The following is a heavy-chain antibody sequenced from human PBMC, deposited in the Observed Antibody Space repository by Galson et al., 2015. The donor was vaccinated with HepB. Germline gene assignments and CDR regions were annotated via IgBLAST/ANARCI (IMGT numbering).Heavy chain of an antibody. D-gene: IGHD3-22*01. J-gene: IGHJ3*02. CDR1: GGTFSSYA. CDR3: AREFDDSSAPRVGAFDI. V-gene: IGHV1-69*06. CDR2: IIPIFGTA. Sequence: SVKVSCKASGGTFSSYAISWVRQAPGQGLEWMGGIIPIFGTANYAQKFQGRVTITADKSTSTAYMELSSLRSEDTAVYYCAREFDDSSAPRVGAFDIWGQGTMVTVSS.